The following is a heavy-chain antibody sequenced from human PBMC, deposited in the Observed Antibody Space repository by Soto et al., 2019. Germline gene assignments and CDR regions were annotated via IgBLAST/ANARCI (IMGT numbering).Heavy chain of an antibody. Sequence: ASVQVSCKASGYTFTSYDINWVRQATGQGREWMGWMNPNSGNTGYAQKFQGRVTMTRNTSISTAYMELSSLRSEDMAVYYCASSQGYCSGGSCYGSDAFDIWGQGTMVTVSS. V-gene: IGHV1-8*01. CDR1: GYTFTSYD. CDR2: MNPNSGNT. D-gene: IGHD2-15*01. CDR3: ASSQGYCSGGSCYGSDAFDI. J-gene: IGHJ3*02.